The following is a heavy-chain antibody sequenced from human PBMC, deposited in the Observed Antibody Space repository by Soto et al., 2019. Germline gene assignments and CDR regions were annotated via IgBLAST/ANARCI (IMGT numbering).Heavy chain of an antibody. CDR2: VYYSGGA. CDR3: LSVVDAATRHTDSDS. D-gene: IGHD2-15*01. J-gene: IGHJ4*02. CDR1: GGSIDNSHSF. V-gene: IGHV4-39*01. Sequence: PSETVSLTCDDSGGSIDNSHSFWVWVRQPPGEALEFIGSVYYSGGAYYSPSLKSRVTVSVDTSKNQLSLRVNSVTAADTAVYYCLSVVDAATRHTDSDSWGQGSLVTVSS.